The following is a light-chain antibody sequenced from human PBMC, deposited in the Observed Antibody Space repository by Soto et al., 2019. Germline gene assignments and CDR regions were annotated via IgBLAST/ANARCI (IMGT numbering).Light chain of an antibody. CDR2: GAS. V-gene: IGKV3-20*01. CDR3: QQCGSSPET. Sequence: DILLTQSPGTLSLSPGQRATLSCRASQSISSSFLAWYQQKPGQAPRLLIYGASSRATGIPDRFSGSGSGTDFTLTISRLEPEDFAVYYCQQCGSSPETFGQGTKVDI. CDR1: QSISSSF. J-gene: IGKJ1*01.